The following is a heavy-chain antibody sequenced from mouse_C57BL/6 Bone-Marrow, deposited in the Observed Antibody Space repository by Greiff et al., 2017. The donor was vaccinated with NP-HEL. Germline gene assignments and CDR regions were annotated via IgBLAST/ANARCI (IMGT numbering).Heavy chain of an antibody. D-gene: IGHD1-1*01. CDR3: ARLLLPLDY. CDR1: GFTFSSYG. CDR2: ISSGGSYT. Sequence: EVKLMESGGDLVKPGGSLKLSCAASGFTFSSYGMSWVRQTPDKRLEWVATISSGGSYTYYPDSVKGRFTISRDNAKNTLYLQMSSLKSEDTAMYYCARLLLPLDYWGQGTTLTVSS. J-gene: IGHJ2*01. V-gene: IGHV5-6*01.